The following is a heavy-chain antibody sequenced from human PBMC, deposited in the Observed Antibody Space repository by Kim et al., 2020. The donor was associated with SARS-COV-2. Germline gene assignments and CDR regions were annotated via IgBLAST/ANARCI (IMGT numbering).Heavy chain of an antibody. J-gene: IGHJ4*02. D-gene: IGHD6-13*01. CDR3: AKVEIAAAGNYQFDY. Sequence: DAVKGRFTISRDNSKSTLYLQMNSLRAEDTAVYYCAKVEIAAAGNYQFDYWGQGTLVTVSS. V-gene: IGHV3-23*01.